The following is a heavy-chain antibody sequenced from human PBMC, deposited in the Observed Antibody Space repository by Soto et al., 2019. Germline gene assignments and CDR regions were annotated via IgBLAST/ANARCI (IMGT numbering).Heavy chain of an antibody. D-gene: IGHD3-3*01. CDR3: ARVYDFWSGYYWFDP. CDR2: IYYSGIT. V-gene: IGHV4-59*01. Sequence: SETLSLTCTVSGVSISTYYWSWIRQPPGKGLEWIGYIYYSGITDSNPSLKSRVTMSVDTSKNQFSLRLSSVTAADTAVYYCARVYDFWSGYYWFDPWGQGTLVTVSS. CDR1: GVSISTYY. J-gene: IGHJ5*02.